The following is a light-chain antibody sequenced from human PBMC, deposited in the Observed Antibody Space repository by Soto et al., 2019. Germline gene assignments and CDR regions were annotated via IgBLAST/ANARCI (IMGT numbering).Light chain of an antibody. Sequence: QSALTQPPSASGSPGQSVTISCTGTSSDVGGYNYVSWYQQHPGKAPKLMIYEVSKRPSGVPDRFSGSKSGNTASLTVSGLQAEDEADYYCSSYAGNHHSGVFGRGTKLTVL. V-gene: IGLV2-8*01. CDR3: SSYAGNHHSGV. J-gene: IGLJ2*01. CDR2: EVS. CDR1: SSDVGGYNY.